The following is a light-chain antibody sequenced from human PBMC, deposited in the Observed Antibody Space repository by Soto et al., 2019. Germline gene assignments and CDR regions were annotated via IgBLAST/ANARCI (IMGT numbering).Light chain of an antibody. Sequence: EIVLTQSPGTLSLSPGERVTLSCRASQSLSGNYLAWYQQKPGQAPRFLIYGASNRATGIPDRFSGGGSGTDFALTINRLEQEDFAVYYCQQYGHSPITFGQGTRLEIK. CDR1: QSLSGNY. J-gene: IGKJ5*01. V-gene: IGKV3-20*01. CDR2: GAS. CDR3: QQYGHSPIT.